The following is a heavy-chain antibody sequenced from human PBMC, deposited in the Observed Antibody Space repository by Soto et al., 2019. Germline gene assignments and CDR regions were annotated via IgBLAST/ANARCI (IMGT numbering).Heavy chain of an antibody. CDR2: IERDDDDK. Sequence: GSGPTLVNPTETLTLTCAFSGFSLTSPGMCVSWIRQSPGKALEWLALIERDDDDKYYSTSLKTRLTISKDTRKNQVVLTMANMEPADTATYYCARSIRGPRRFNGMDVWGQGTTVTVSS. V-gene: IGHV2-70*13. J-gene: IGHJ6*02. CDR3: ARSIRGPRRFNGMDV. D-gene: IGHD1-20*01. CDR1: GFSLTSPGMC.